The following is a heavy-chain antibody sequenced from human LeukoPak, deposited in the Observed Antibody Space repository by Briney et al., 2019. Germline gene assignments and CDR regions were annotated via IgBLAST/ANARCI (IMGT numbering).Heavy chain of an antibody. CDR2: INHSGTT. J-gene: IGHJ5*02. V-gene: IGHV4-39*07. Sequence: PSETLSLTCTVSGGSISISNYYWGWIRPPPGKGREWIGEINHSGTTNYHPSLKSRVTISVDTSKNKFSLKLSCVTAADTAVYYCARGGLSYDFWSGYYRNWFDPWGQGTLVTVSS. D-gene: IGHD3-3*01. CDR1: GGSISISNYY. CDR3: ARGGLSYDFWSGYYRNWFDP.